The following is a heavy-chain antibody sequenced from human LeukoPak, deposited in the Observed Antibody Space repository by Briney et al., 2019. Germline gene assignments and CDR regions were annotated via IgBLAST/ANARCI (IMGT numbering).Heavy chain of an antibody. CDR3: ARVDTVMAYYFDL. D-gene: IGHD5-18*01. CDR1: GFIFSSHE. V-gene: IGHV3-53*04. Sequence: PGGSLRLSCAASGFIFSSHEMNWVRQAPGKGLEWVSTIYSGGTTYYADSVMGRFTISRHNSRSTLYLQMNSLRAEDTAVYYCARVDTVMAYYFDLWGQGTLVTVSS. J-gene: IGHJ4*02. CDR2: IYSGGTT.